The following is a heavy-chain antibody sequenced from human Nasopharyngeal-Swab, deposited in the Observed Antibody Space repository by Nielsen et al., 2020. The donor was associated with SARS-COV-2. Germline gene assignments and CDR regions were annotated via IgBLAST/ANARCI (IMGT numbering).Heavy chain of an antibody. Sequence: ASVKVSCKASGYSFNTYTISWVRQAPGQGLEYMGWVNTRSGSARYAQAFTGRFVFSSDPSVTTAYMEISDLKAGDTGVYFCARTPFGSGRAGDWGQGTPVTVSS. V-gene: IGHV7-4-1*02. D-gene: IGHD6-19*01. J-gene: IGHJ4*02. CDR1: GYSFNTYT. CDR2: VNTRSGSA. CDR3: ARTPFGSGRAGD.